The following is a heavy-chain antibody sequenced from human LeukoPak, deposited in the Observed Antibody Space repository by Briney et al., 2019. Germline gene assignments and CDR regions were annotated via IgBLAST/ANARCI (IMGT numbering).Heavy chain of an antibody. CDR2: IYPGDSDT. CDR3: ARNQLLWTWFDP. CDR1: GYSFASYW. V-gene: IGHV5-51*01. D-gene: IGHD2-2*01. Sequence: NPGESLKTSCKGSGYSFASYWIGWVRQMPGKGLEWMGIIYPGDSDTRYSPSFQGQVTISADKSISTAYLQWSSLKASDTAMYYCARNQLLWTWFDPWGQGTLVTVSS. J-gene: IGHJ5*02.